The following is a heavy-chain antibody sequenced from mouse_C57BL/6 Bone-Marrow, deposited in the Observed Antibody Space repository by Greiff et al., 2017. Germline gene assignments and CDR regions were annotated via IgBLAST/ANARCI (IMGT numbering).Heavy chain of an antibody. CDR3: ARGVTGRWGDY. CDR1: GYTFTDYY. Sequence: QVQLKQSGAELVRPGASVKLSCKASGYTFTDYYINWVKQRPGQGLEWIARIYPGSGNTYYNEKFKGKATLTAEKSSSTAYMQLSSLTSEDSAVYFCARGVTGRWGDYWGQGTTLTVSS. CDR2: IYPGSGNT. D-gene: IGHD2-13*01. J-gene: IGHJ2*01. V-gene: IGHV1-76*01.